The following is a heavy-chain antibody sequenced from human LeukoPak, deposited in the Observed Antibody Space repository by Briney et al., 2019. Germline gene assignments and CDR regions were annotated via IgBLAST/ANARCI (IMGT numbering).Heavy chain of an antibody. Sequence: GGSLRLSCAASGFTFSSFSMNWVRQAPGKGLEWVSSITPTSSYIYYADSVRGRFTISRDNAKNSLFLQMNSLSAEDTAVYYCVRLTRNSASGGFYYYYDYWGQGILVTVSS. J-gene: IGHJ4*02. V-gene: IGHV3-21*01. CDR3: VRLTRNSASGGFYYYYDY. D-gene: IGHD3-22*01. CDR1: GFTFSSFS. CDR2: ITPTSSYI.